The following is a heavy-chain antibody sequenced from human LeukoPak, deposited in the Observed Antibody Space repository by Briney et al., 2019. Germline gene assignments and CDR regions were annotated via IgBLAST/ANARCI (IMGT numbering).Heavy chain of an antibody. Sequence: PSETLSLTCAVYGGSFSGYYWSWIRQPPGKGLEWIGYIYYSGSTNYNPSLKSRVTISVDTSKNQFSLKLSSVTAADTAVYYCARGRDGYAMDAFDIWGQGTMVTVSS. J-gene: IGHJ3*02. CDR2: IYYSGST. V-gene: IGHV4-59*01. CDR1: GGSFSGYY. CDR3: ARGRDGYAMDAFDI. D-gene: IGHD5-24*01.